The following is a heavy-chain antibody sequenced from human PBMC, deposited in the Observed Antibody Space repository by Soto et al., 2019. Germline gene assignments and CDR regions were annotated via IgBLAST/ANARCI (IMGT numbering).Heavy chain of an antibody. CDR3: ARGYSSSWDNWFDP. V-gene: IGHV4-38-2*01. CDR1: SYSISSGHY. Sequence: WETLSLTCAVSSYSISSGHYWGWIRQPPGKGLEWIGSIYHSGSTYYNPSLKSRVTISVDTSKNQFSLKLSSVTAADTAVYYCARGYSSSWDNWFDPWGQGTLVTVSS. CDR2: IYHSGST. D-gene: IGHD6-13*01. J-gene: IGHJ5*02.